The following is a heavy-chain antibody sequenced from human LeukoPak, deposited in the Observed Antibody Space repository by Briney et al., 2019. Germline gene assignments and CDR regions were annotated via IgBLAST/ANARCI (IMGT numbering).Heavy chain of an antibody. V-gene: IGHV4-59*01. D-gene: IGHD2-15*01. CDR1: GDSMKSYY. Sequence: PSETLSLTCTVSGDSMKSYYWTWIRQPPGKGLEWIGYIYYTGSTNYNPSFKSRVTISVDTSKNQFSLKLSSVTAADTAVYYCAKERECCSSGSCHYDLDVWGQGTTVTVSS. J-gene: IGHJ6*02. CDR3: AKERECCSSGSCHYDLDV. CDR2: IYYTGST.